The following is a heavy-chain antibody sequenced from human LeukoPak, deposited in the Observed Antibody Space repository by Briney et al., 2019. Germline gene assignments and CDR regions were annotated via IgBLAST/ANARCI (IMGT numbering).Heavy chain of an antibody. Sequence: PSETLSLTCTVSGGSISSYYWSWLRQPAGKGLEWIGRIYTSGSTNYNPSLKSRVTMSVDTSKNQFSLKLSSVTAADTAVYYCARDKVPSYYYYYYMDVWGKGTTVTVSS. J-gene: IGHJ6*03. CDR3: ARDKVPSYYYYYYMDV. V-gene: IGHV4-4*07. CDR1: GGSISSYY. CDR2: IYTSGST. D-gene: IGHD2-2*01.